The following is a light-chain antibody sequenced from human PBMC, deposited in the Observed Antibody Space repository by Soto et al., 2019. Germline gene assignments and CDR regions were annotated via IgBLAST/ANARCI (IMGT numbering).Light chain of an antibody. Sequence: VVLTQSPATLSLSPGDRATLSCRASRHVYINALGWYQQKPGRTPTLLIYGASTRATHIPDRFTVTGSRTHFSLTISGVEPEDSAVYYCQQYGASPFTFGPGTRLEI. J-gene: IGKJ3*01. V-gene: IGKV3-20*01. CDR2: GAS. CDR1: RHVYINA. CDR3: QQYGASPFT.